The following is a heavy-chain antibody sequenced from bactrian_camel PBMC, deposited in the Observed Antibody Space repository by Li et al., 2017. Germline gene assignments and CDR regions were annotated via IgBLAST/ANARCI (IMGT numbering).Heavy chain of an antibody. D-gene: IGHD7*01. CDR1: GFTASGVF. V-gene: IGHV3S59*01. J-gene: IGHJ4*01. CDR2: IGRDGTT. Sequence: DVQLVESGGGSVQAGGSLTLSCKASGFTASGVFMAWFRRPPGKEREGVASIGRDGTTQYLYSVKGRFTISIDYAKNSLNLQMADLAPEDSGMYYCAAGSVAGIPIIWQFSETEYEYWGQGTQVTVS. CDR3: AAGSVAGIPIIWQFSETEYEY.